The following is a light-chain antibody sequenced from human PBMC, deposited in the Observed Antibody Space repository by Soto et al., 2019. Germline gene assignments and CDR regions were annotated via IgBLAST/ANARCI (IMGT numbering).Light chain of an antibody. J-gene: IGLJ1*01. CDR3: SSYTSSSTPYV. V-gene: IGLV2-14*01. CDR2: EVS. CDR1: SSDVGGYKY. Sequence: QSVLTQPASVSGSPGQSITISCTGTSSDVGGYKYVSWYQQHPGKAPKLMIYEVSNRPSGVSNRFSGSKSGNTASPTISGLQADDEADYYCSSYTSSSTPYVFGTGTKVTVL.